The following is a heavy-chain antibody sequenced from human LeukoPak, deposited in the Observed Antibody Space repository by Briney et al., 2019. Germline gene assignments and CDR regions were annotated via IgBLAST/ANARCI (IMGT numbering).Heavy chain of an antibody. CDR3: AIAARGY. J-gene: IGHJ4*02. V-gene: IGHV3-7*01. CDR2: IKQDGSEK. Sequence: GGSLRLSCAASGFTFSRHWMSWVRQAPGKGLEWVANIKQDGSEKYYVDSVKGRFTISRDNAKNSLYLQMNSLRAEDTAVYYCAIAARGYWGQGTLVTVSS. CDR1: GFTFSRHW.